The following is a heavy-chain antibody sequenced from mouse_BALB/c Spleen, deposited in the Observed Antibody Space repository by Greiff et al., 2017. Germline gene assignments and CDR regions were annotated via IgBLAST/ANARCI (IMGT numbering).Heavy chain of an antibody. Sequence: DVKLVESGGGLVQPKGSLKLSCAASGFTFNTYAMNWVRQAPGKGLEWVARIRSKSNNYATYYADSVKDRFTISRDDSQSMLYLQMNNLKTEDTAMYDCVRHHYGSSYFDYWGQGTTLTVSS. J-gene: IGHJ2*01. CDR3: VRHHYGSSYFDY. CDR2: IRSKSNNYAT. V-gene: IGHV10-1*02. D-gene: IGHD1-1*01. CDR1: GFTFNTYA.